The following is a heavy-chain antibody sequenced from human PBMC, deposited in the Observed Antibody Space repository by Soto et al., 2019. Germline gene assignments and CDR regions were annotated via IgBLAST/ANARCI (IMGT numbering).Heavy chain of an antibody. Sequence: EVQLVESGGGLVKPGGSLRLSCAASGFTVSNDWMNWVRQAPGKGLEWVGRIKSKTDGGTTDYAAPGKGRFTITRDDSKNTLNLQMNSLKAEITAVYYCTKDKDCSSTSCSVSGYYYYYGMDVWGQGTTVTVSS. CDR3: TKDKDCSSTSCSVSGYYYYYGMDV. V-gene: IGHV3-15*07. CDR1: GFTVSNDW. J-gene: IGHJ6*02. CDR2: IKSKTDGGTT. D-gene: IGHD2-2*01.